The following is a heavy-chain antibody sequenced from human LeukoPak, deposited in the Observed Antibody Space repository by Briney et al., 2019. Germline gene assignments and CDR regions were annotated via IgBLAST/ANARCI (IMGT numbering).Heavy chain of an antibody. CDR2: IIPIFGTA. V-gene: IGHV1-69*06. CDR3: ARGSGYYYYYGMDV. CDR1: GGTFSSYA. Sequence: ASVKVSCKASGGTFSSYAIRWVRQAPGQGLEWMGGIIPIFGTANYAQKFQGRVTITADKSTSTAYMELSSLRSEDTAVYYCARGSGYYYYYGMDVWGKGTTVTVSS. J-gene: IGHJ6*04.